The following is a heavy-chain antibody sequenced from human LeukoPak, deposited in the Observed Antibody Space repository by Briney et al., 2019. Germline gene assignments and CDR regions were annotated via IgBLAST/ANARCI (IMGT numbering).Heavy chain of an antibody. V-gene: IGHV3-21*01. Sequence: GGSLRLSCAASGFTFSSYSMNWVRQAPGKGLEWVSSISSSSTYIYYADSLKGRFTISRDNAKNSLFLQMNSLRAEDTAVYYCARDTHCSSTSCYNAFDIWGQGTMVTVSS. CDR3: ARDTHCSSTSCYNAFDI. J-gene: IGHJ3*02. CDR2: ISSSSTYI. D-gene: IGHD2-2*02. CDR1: GFTFSSYS.